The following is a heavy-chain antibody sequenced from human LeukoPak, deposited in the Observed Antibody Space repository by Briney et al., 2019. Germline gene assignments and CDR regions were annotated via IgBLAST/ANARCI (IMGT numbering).Heavy chain of an antibody. CDR3: ATAVTPYGCFDP. CDR2: INPSGGST. Sequence: ASVKVSCKASGNTFTNYYMHWVRQAPGQGLEWMVIINPSGGSTSSAQKFQGRVTMTRDTSTNTVYMEPSSLTSEDTAVCYCATAVTPYGCFDPWGQGTLVTVSS. D-gene: IGHD4-17*01. J-gene: IGHJ5*02. V-gene: IGHV1-46*01. CDR1: GNTFTNYY.